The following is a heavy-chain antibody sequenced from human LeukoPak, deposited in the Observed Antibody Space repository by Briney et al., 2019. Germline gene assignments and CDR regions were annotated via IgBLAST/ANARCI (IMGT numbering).Heavy chain of an antibody. CDR2: ISSSRNYI. D-gene: IGHD2-15*01. J-gene: IGHJ6*02. CDR1: GFTFSSYS. V-gene: IGHV3-21*01. Sequence: GGSVRLSCAASGFTFSSYSMNWVRQAPGKGLEWVSSISSSRNYIYYADSVKGRFTISRDNAKNTLYLQMNSLRAEDTAVYYCARDSIVVVVAAKDYYYGMDVWGQGTTVTAS. CDR3: ARDSIVVVVAAKDYYYGMDV.